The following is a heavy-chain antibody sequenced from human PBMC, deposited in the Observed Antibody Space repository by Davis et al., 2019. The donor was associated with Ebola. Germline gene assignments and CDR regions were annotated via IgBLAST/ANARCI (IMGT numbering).Heavy chain of an antibody. J-gene: IGHJ4*02. CDR1: GFTFSDYY. CDR2: ISSSSTYT. Sequence: PGGSLRLSCAASGFTFSDYYMSWVRQAPGKGLEYVSYISSSSTYTKYADSVKGRFTISRDNAKNSLYLQMNSLRVEDTAVYYCTRGSGAATLDYWGQGTLVTVSS. D-gene: IGHD1-26*01. V-gene: IGHV3-11*06. CDR3: TRGSGAATLDY.